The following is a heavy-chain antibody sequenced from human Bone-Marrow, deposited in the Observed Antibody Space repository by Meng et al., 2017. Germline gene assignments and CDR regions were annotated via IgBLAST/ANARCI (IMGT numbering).Heavy chain of an antibody. CDR2: TYYKSKWYN. J-gene: IGHJ4*02. D-gene: IGHD5-12*01. CDR1: GDSVSSNSAA. CDR3: ARGGIVATSSLDY. V-gene: IGHV6-1*01. Sequence: QVQLQQSGPGLVKHSQTLSLTCAISGDSVSSNSAAWNWIRQSPSRGLEWLGRTYYKSKWYNDYAVSVKSRITINPDTFKNQFSLQLNSVTPEDTAVYYCARGGIVATSSLDYWGQGTLVTVSS.